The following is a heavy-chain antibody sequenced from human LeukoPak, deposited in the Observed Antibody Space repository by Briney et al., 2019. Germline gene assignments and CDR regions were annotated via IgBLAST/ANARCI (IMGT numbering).Heavy chain of an antibody. D-gene: IGHD5-18*01. CDR2: ISYDGSNE. J-gene: IGHJ4*02. Sequence: PGGSLRLSCAASGFTFSSYAMHWVRQAPGKGLEWVAVISYDGSNEYYADSVKGRFTISRDNSRNTLYLQMNSLRAEDTAVYYCAKEGGYSYGWYFDYWGQGTLVTVSS. CDR1: GFTFSSYA. V-gene: IGHV3-30-3*01. CDR3: AKEGGYSYGWYFDY.